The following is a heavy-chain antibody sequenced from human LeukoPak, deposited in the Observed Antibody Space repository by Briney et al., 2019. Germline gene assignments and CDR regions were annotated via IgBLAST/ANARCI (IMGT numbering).Heavy chain of an antibody. D-gene: IGHD2-15*01. CDR3: ARARGYCSGGSCSHYFDY. CDR2: INAGNGNT. J-gene: IGHJ4*02. CDR1: GYTFTSYA. V-gene: IGHV1-3*03. Sequence: EASVKVSCKASGYTFTSYAMHWVRQAPGQRLEWMGWINAGNGNTKYSQEFQGRVTITRDTSASTAYMELSSLRSEGMAVYYCARARGYCSGGSCSHYFDYWGQGTLVTVSS.